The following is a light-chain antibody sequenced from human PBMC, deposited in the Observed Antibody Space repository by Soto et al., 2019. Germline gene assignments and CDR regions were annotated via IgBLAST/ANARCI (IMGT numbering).Light chain of an antibody. CDR1: QSVSSNY. V-gene: IGKV3-20*01. CDR3: QQYGSSPPT. Sequence: EIVLTQSPGTLSLSPGERATLSCRASQSVSSNYLAWYQQKPGQAPRLLIYGASSRATGIPDRFSGSGSGTDLTLTISRLEPEDFAVYYCQQYGSSPPTFGEGTKVDIK. CDR2: GAS. J-gene: IGKJ1*01.